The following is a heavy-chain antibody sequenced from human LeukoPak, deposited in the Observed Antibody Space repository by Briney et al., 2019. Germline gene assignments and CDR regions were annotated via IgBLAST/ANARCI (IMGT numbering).Heavy chain of an antibody. Sequence: GGSLRLSCAASGFTFSSYSMNWVRQAPRKGLEWVSSVSSSSSYIYYADSVKGRFTISRDNAKNSLYLQTNSLRAEDTAVYYCAKDGLGCSSTSCYPDYFDYWGQGTLVTVSS. CDR3: AKDGLGCSSTSCYPDYFDY. CDR2: VSSSSSYI. CDR1: GFTFSSYS. D-gene: IGHD2-2*01. V-gene: IGHV3-21*01. J-gene: IGHJ4*02.